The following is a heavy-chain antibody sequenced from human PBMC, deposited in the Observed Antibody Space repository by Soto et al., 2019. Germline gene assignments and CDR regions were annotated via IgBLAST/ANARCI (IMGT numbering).Heavy chain of an antibody. CDR3: ASCGGDCYQYYFDY. CDR2: FDPEDGET. Sequence: ASVKVSCKVSGYTLTDLSMHWVRQAPGKGLEWMGGFDPEDGETTYAQKFQGRVTMTEDTSTDTAYMELSSLRSEDKAVYYCASCGGDCYQYYFDYWGQGTLVTVSS. D-gene: IGHD2-21*02. CDR1: GYTLTDLS. J-gene: IGHJ4*02. V-gene: IGHV1-24*01.